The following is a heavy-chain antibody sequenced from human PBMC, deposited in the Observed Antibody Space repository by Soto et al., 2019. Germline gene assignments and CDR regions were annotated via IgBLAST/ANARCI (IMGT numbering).Heavy chain of an antibody. CDR2: INSDGSST. D-gene: IGHD2-2*01. Sequence: GSLRLSCAASGFTFSSYWMHWVRQAPGKGLVWVSRINSDGSSTSYADSVKGRFTISRDNAKNTLYLQMNSLRAEDTAVYYCASLEVVPYYYYYGMDVWGQGTTVTVSS. V-gene: IGHV3-74*01. J-gene: IGHJ6*02. CDR3: ASLEVVPYYYYYGMDV. CDR1: GFTFSSYW.